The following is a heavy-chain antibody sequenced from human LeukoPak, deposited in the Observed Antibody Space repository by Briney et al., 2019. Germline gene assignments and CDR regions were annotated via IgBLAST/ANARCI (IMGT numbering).Heavy chain of an antibody. J-gene: IGHJ3*02. V-gene: IGHV4-59*08. CDR3: ARPEHNYYDSSGYYPEGGAFDI. Sequence: SETLSLTCTVSGGSVSDYYWSWIRQSPGKGLEWIGYIYYTGSTSYNPSLKSRVTISADTSKNQFSLKLSSVTAADTAVYYCARPEHNYYDSSGYYPEGGAFDIWGQGTMVTVSS. CDR2: IYYTGST. D-gene: IGHD3-22*01. CDR1: GGSVSDYY.